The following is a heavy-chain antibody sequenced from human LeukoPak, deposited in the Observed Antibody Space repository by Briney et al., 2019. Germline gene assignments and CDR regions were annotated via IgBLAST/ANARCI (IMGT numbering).Heavy chain of an antibody. CDR2: ISGRYCTT. CDR1: GFSFSSYA. D-gene: IGHD2-15*01. J-gene: IGHJ4*02. CDR3: ANYCSGGSSYSYFDY. V-gene: IGHV3-23*01. Sequence: PVGALRHSCVPSGFSFSSYAMSSVRQAPGEGVWWVSAISGRYCTTYYAGPVKGRFTISRDNSKNTLYLQMNSLRAEDTAVYYCANYCSGGSSYSYFDYWGQGTLVTVSS.